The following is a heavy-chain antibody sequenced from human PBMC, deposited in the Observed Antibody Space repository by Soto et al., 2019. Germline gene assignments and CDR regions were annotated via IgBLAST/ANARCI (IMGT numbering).Heavy chain of an antibody. CDR1: GGTFSSYA. J-gene: IGHJ6*02. D-gene: IGHD1-26*01. V-gene: IGHV1-69*06. CDR3: ARGSGSYYHYYGMDV. CDR2: IIPIFGTA. Sequence: ASVKVSCKASGGTFSSYAISWVRQAPGQGLEWMGGIIPIFGTANYAQKFQGRVTITADKSTSTAYMELSSLRSEDTAVYYCARGSGSYYHYYGMDVWGQGTTVTVSS.